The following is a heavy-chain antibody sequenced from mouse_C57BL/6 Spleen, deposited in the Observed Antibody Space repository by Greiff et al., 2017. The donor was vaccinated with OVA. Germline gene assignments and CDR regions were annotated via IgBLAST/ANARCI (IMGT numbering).Heavy chain of an antibody. D-gene: IGHD2-1*01. CDR2: IDPSDSYT. CDR1: GYTFTSYW. Sequence: QVQLQQPGAELVKPGASVKLSCKASGYTFTSYWMQWVKQRPGQGLEWIGEIDPSDSYTNYNQKFKGKATLTVDTSSSTAYMQLSSLTSEDSAVYYCARSRDGNPFDYWGQGTTLTVSS. CDR3: ARSRDGNPFDY. J-gene: IGHJ2*01. V-gene: IGHV1-50*01.